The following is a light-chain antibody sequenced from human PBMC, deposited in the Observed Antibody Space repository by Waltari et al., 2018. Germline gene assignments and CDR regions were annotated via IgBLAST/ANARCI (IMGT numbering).Light chain of an antibody. Sequence: QSALTQPPSASGSPGQSGPISSTGTRSDVGGYNYVSWYQPHPGKAPKLMIYEVSKRPSGVPDRFSGSKSGNTASLTVSGLQAEDEADYYCSSYAGSNNLYVFGTGTKVTVL. CDR3: SSYAGSNNLYV. CDR1: RSDVGGYNY. CDR2: EVS. J-gene: IGLJ1*01. V-gene: IGLV2-8*01.